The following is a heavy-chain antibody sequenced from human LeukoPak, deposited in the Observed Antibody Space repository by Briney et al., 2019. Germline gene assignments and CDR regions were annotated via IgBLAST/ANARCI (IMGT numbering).Heavy chain of an antibody. J-gene: IGHJ6*03. Sequence: GGSLRLSCAASGFTVSSNYMSWVRQAPGKGLEWVANIKQDGSEKYYVDSVKGRFTISRDNAKNSLYVQMNSLRAEDTAVYYCARGGVDYYYYMDVWGKGTTVTVSS. V-gene: IGHV3-7*01. CDR3: ARGGVDYYYYMDV. CDR2: IKQDGSEK. CDR1: GFTVSSNY.